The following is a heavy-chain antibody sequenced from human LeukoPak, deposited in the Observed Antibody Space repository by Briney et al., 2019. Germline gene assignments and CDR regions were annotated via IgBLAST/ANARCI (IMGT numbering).Heavy chain of an antibody. D-gene: IGHD3-9*01. CDR1: GFTFSSYG. CDR2: ISYDGSNK. Sequence: PGGSLRLSCAASGFTFSSYGMHWVRQAPGKGLEWVAVISYDGSNKYYADSVKGRFTISRDNSKNTLYLQMNSLRAEDTAVYYCAKDLHYDILTGGYRLDAFDIWGQGTMVTVSS. V-gene: IGHV3-30*18. J-gene: IGHJ3*02. CDR3: AKDLHYDILTGGYRLDAFDI.